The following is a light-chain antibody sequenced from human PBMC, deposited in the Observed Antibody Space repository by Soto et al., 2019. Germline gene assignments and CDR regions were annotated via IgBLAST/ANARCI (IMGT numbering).Light chain of an antibody. CDR2: GAF. CDR3: QQRSNWPYA. V-gene: IGKV3-15*01. Sequence: EIVMTQSPATLSVSPGERATLFCRASQSISSSLAWYQQKPGQAPRLLIYGAFTRATGIPARFSGSGSGTEFTLTISSLEPEDFAVYYCQQRSNWPYAFGQGTKLEI. J-gene: IGKJ2*01. CDR1: QSISSS.